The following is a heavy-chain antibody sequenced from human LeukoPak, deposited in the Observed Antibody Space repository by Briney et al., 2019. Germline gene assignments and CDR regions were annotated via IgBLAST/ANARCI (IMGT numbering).Heavy chain of an antibody. D-gene: IGHD3-10*01. J-gene: IGHJ6*03. CDR3: AKGNYASEKYYSYMDV. V-gene: IGHV3-48*01. CDR2: ISSSSSTI. CDR1: GFTFSSYS. Sequence: HPGGSLRLSCAASGFTFSSYSMDWVRQAPGKGLEWVSYISSSSSTIYYADSVKGRFTISRDNAKNSLYLQMNSLRAEDTAVYYCAKGNYASEKYYSYMDVWGKGTTVTISS.